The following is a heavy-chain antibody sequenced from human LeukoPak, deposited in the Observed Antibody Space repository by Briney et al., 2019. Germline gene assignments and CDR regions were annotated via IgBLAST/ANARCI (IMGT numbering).Heavy chain of an antibody. CDR1: GFTFSSYS. J-gene: IGHJ5*02. CDR2: ISSSSSTI. Sequence: GGSLRLSCAASGFTFSSYSMNWVRQAPGKGLEWVSYISSSSSTIYHADSVKGRFTISRDNAKNSLYLQMNSLRAEDTAVYYCARGPFLEWTSVNWFDPWGQGTLVTVSS. CDR3: ARGPFLEWTSVNWFDP. D-gene: IGHD3-3*01. V-gene: IGHV3-48*04.